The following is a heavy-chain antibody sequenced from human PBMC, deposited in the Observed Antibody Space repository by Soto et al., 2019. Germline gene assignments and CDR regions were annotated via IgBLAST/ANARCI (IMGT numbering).Heavy chain of an antibody. Sequence: GGSLRLSWAASGFTFSDHYMDWVRQAPGKGLEWVGRVRNKANSYSTDYAASVKGRFTVSRDDSMSSLFLQMNSLKTEDTAVYYCARVYCTTSFSCTYFDYWGQGTLVTVSS. CDR2: VRNKANSYST. CDR1: GFTFSDHY. CDR3: ARVYCTTSFSCTYFDY. J-gene: IGHJ4*02. D-gene: IGHD2-8*01. V-gene: IGHV3-72*01.